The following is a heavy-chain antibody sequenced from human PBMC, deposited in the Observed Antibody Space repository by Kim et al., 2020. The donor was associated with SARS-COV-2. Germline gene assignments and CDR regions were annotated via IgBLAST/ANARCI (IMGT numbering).Heavy chain of an antibody. CDR3: ARDLDVPRGPYYYMDV. J-gene: IGHJ6*03. CDR1: GGSFSGYY. V-gene: IGHV4-34*01. CDR2: INHSGNT. D-gene: IGHD2-2*01. Sequence: SETLSLTCAVYGGSFSGYYWSWIRQPPGKGLEWIGEINHSGNTNYNPSLKSRLTISVDTSKNQFSLNLRSVTAADTAVYYCARDLDVPRGPYYYMDVWGKGTTVTVSS.